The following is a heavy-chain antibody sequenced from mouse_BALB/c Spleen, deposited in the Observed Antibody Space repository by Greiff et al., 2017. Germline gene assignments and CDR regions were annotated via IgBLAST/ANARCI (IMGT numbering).Heavy chain of an antibody. Sequence: VQLQQSGPGLVKPSQSLSLTCSVTGYSITSGYYWNWIRQFPGNKLEWMGYISYDGSNNYNPSLKNRISITRDTSKNQFFLKLNSVTTEDTATYYCARVLLDYWYFDVWGAGTTVTVSS. CDR1: GYSITSGYY. D-gene: IGHD1-1*01. CDR3: ARVLLDYWYFDV. J-gene: IGHJ1*01. CDR2: ISYDGSN. V-gene: IGHV3-6*02.